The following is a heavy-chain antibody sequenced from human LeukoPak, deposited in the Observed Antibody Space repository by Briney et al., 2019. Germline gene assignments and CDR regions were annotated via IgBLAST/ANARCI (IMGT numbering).Heavy chain of an antibody. V-gene: IGHV4-38-2*02. CDR2: IYHSGST. CDR1: GYSISSGYY. D-gene: IGHD2-2*01. Sequence: PSETLSLTCTVSGYSISSGYYWGWIRQPPGKGLEWIGSIYHSGSTYYNPSLKSRVTMSVDTSKNQFSLKLSSVTAADTAVYYCARAIYCSSSTCSLGYFDNWSQGTLVTVSS. J-gene: IGHJ4*02. CDR3: ARAIYCSSSTCSLGYFDN.